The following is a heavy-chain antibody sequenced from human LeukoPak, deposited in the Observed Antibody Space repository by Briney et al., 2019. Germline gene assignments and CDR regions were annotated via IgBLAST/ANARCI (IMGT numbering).Heavy chain of an antibody. Sequence: SETLSLTCNVSGVSISSNFWSWIRQPPGKGLECIEDVHSGGSTHYNPSLKSRVTVSVDTSRNQFSLKVTSVTAADTAVYYCARVDIVVVPSTTFDHWGHGILVTVSS. CDR3: ARVDIVVVPSTTFDH. CDR2: VHSGGST. CDR1: GVSISSNF. V-gene: IGHV4-4*08. J-gene: IGHJ4*01. D-gene: IGHD2-2*01.